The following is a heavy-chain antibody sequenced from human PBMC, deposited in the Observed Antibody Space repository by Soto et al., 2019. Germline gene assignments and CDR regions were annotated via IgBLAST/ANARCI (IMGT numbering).Heavy chain of an antibody. Sequence: SETLSLTCTVSGGSVSSGNYYCSWIRQPPGKGLEWIGYMYYSGSTNYNPSLKSRVTISVDTSKNQFSLKLNSVTAADTAVYYCARGVVWFGELLRYYYYGMDVWGQGTTVTVSS. CDR3: ARGVVWFGELLRYYYYGMDV. D-gene: IGHD3-10*01. CDR2: MYYSGST. CDR1: GGSVSSGNYY. J-gene: IGHJ6*02. V-gene: IGHV4-61*01.